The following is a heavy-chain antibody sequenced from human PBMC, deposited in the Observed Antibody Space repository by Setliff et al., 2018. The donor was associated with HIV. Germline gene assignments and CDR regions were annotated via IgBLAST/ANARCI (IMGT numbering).Heavy chain of an antibody. CDR3: VKDHVSFNGVFDPFDS. CDR2: VGGGRFET. Sequence: GGSLRLSCVASGFTFKNYAMNWVRQAPGKGLEWVSHVGGGRFETYYADSVQGRFTVSRDDSKSAIYLQMESLRAEDTALYYRVKDHVSFNGVFDPFDSWGQGTLVTVSS. D-gene: IGHD2-8*01. J-gene: IGHJ4*02. V-gene: IGHV3-23*01. CDR1: GFTFKNYA.